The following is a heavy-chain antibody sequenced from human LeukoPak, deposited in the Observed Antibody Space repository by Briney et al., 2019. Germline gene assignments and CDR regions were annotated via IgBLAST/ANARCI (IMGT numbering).Heavy chain of an antibody. CDR2: ISSSSSTI. D-gene: IGHD3-22*01. J-gene: IGHJ4*02. CDR3: ARDLSLIALTD. V-gene: IGHV3-48*01. Sequence: GGSLRLSCAASGFTFSSYSMNWVRQAPGKGLEWVSYISSSSSTIYYADSVKGRFTISRDNAKDSLYLQMNSLRAEDTAVYYCARDLSLIALTDWGQGTLVTVSS. CDR1: GFTFSSYS.